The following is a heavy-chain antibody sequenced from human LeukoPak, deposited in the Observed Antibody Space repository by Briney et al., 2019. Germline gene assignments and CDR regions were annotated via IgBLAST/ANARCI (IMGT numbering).Heavy chain of an antibody. V-gene: IGHV3-30*18. J-gene: IGHJ4*02. D-gene: IGHD3-10*01. Sequence: GGSLRPSCAASGFTFSSYGMHWVRQAPGKGLEWVAVISYDGSNKYYADSVKGRFTISRDNSKNTLYLQMNSLRAEDTAVYYCAKDGVKSGTYGSASRYFDYWGQGTLVTVSS. CDR3: AKDGVKSGTYGSASRYFDY. CDR2: ISYDGSNK. CDR1: GFTFSSYG.